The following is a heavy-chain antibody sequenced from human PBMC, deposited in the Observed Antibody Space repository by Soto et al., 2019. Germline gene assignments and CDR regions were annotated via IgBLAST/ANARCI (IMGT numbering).Heavy chain of an antibody. CDR1: GFTFTSAA. CDR3: AADGTEVAPFSTYYYSGMDV. J-gene: IGHJ6*02. V-gene: IGHV1-58*01. Sequence: ASVKVSCKASGFTFTSAAVQWVRQARGQRLGWIGWIVVGSGNTNYAQKFQERVTITRDMSTSTAYMELSSLRSEDTAVYYCAADGTEVAPFSTYYYSGMDVWGQGTTVTVSS. CDR2: IVVGSGNT. D-gene: IGHD5-12*01.